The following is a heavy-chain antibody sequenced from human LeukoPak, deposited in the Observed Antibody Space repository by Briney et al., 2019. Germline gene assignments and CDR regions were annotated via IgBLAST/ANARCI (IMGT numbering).Heavy chain of an antibody. Sequence: GGSLRLSCAASGFTFSSYGMHWVRQAPGKGLEWVAVISYDGSNKYYADSVKGRFTISRDNSKNTLYLQMNSLRAEDTAVYYCAKASEATITMVRGYYFDYWGQGTLVTVSS. J-gene: IGHJ4*02. V-gene: IGHV3-30*18. CDR1: GFTFSSYG. D-gene: IGHD3-10*01. CDR3: AKASEATITMVRGYYFDY. CDR2: ISYDGSNK.